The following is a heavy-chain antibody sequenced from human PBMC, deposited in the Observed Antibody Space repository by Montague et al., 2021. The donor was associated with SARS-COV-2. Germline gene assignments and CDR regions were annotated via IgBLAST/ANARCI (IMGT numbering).Heavy chain of an antibody. Sequence: SLRFSCAAPGFTFSSYAMHWVRQAPGKGLEWVAVISYDGSNKYYADSVKGRFTISRDNSKNTLYLQMNSLRAEDTAVYYCARDNYDYVWGSYRYIYWGQGTLVTVSS. J-gene: IGHJ4*02. D-gene: IGHD3-16*02. CDR1: GFTFSSYA. V-gene: IGHV3-30*04. CDR3: ARDNYDYVWGSYRYIY. CDR2: ISYDGSNK.